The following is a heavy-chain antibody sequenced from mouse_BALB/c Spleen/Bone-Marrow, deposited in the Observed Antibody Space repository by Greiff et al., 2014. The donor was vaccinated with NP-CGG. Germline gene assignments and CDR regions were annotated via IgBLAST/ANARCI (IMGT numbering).Heavy chain of an antibody. CDR3: ARDDSWGFAY. Sequence: EVQLQQSGAELVKPGASVKLSCTASGFNIKDTYMHWVKQRPEQGLEWIGRIDPANGNTKYDPKFQGKATITADTSSNTAYLQRSSLTSEDTAVYYGARDDSWGFAYWGQGTLVTVSA. V-gene: IGHV14-3*02. CDR1: GFNIKDTY. CDR2: IDPANGNT. D-gene: IGHD2-4*01. J-gene: IGHJ3*01.